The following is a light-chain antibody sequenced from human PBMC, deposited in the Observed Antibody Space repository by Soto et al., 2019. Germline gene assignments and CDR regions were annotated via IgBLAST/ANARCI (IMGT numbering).Light chain of an antibody. CDR2: DNN. CDR3: GTWDSSLSAGR. CDR1: SSNIGNNY. J-gene: IGLJ2*01. Sequence: QSVLTQPPSVSAAPGQKVTISCSGSSSNIGNNYVSWYQQLPGTAPKLLIYDNNKRPSVIPDRFSGSKSGTSATLGITGLQTGDEADYYCGTWDSSLSAGRFGGGTKLTVL. V-gene: IGLV1-51*01.